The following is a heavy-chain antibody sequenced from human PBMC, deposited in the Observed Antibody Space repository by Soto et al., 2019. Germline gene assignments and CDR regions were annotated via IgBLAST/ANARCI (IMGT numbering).Heavy chain of an antibody. CDR1: GVTFSTHE. Sequence: EVQLVESGGGVIKPGGSLRLSCEASGVTFSTHEMDWVRQAPGKGLEWVSYIHPSGQPIFYADSVKGRFTISRDNAKNSLYLQMGSLSAEDSDVYYCARRASRWGQGTMVTVSS. CDR2: IHPSGQPI. CDR3: ARRASR. D-gene: IGHD1-26*01. V-gene: IGHV3-48*03. J-gene: IGHJ3*01.